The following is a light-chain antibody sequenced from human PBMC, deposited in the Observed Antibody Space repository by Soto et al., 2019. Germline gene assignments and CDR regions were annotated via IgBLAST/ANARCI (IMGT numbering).Light chain of an antibody. CDR3: MQAIQTRT. CDR1: QNLLHSDGFNY. J-gene: IGKJ1*01. V-gene: IGKV2-28*01. CDR2: LGS. Sequence: IVMTQSPLSLPVTPGEPASISCRSSQNLLHSDGFNYLDWYLQKPGQSPQLLIFLGSYRASGVPDRFSGSGSGTDFALRISRVEADDVGVYYCMQAIQTRTVGPGTKVDSK.